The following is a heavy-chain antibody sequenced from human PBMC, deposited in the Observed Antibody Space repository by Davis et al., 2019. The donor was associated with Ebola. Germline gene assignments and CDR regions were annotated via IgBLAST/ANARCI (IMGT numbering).Heavy chain of an antibody. Sequence: AASVKVSCKVSGYSLTELSIHWVRQAPGKGLEWMGYFDPEDGEALYAQKFQDRVTMTEDTSTDTAYMELSSLRSEDTGVYYCGRVPRYSNGWYNPRPFDSWGQGTLVTVSS. CDR3: GRVPRYSNGWYNPRPFDS. V-gene: IGHV1-24*01. CDR1: GYSLTELS. CDR2: FDPEDGEA. J-gene: IGHJ4*02. D-gene: IGHD6-19*01.